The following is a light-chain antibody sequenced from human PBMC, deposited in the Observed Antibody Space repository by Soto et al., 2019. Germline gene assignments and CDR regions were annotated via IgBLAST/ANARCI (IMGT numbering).Light chain of an antibody. J-gene: IGKJ1*01. Sequence: DIQMTQSPSTLSASVGDRVTITCRASQSISSWLAWYQQKPGKAPKLLIYGASSLESGVPSRFSGSGSGTEFTLTTSSLQPDDFATYYCQQYNSYPTFGQGTKVDIK. CDR2: GAS. CDR3: QQYNSYPT. CDR1: QSISSW. V-gene: IGKV1-5*01.